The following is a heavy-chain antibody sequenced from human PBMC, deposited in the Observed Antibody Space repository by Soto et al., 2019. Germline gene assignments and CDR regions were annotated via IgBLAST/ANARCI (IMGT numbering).Heavy chain of an antibody. CDR1: GGTFSSYA. CDR3: ARDRGSVVTMVRGVRNYYYYGMDV. Sequence: SVKVSCKASGGTFSSYAISWVRQAPGQGLEWMGGIIPIFGTANYAQKFQGRVTITADESTITAYMELSSLRSEDTAVYYCARDRGSVVTMVRGVRNYYYYGMDVWGQGTTVTVSS. D-gene: IGHD3-10*01. V-gene: IGHV1-69*13. J-gene: IGHJ6*02. CDR2: IIPIFGTA.